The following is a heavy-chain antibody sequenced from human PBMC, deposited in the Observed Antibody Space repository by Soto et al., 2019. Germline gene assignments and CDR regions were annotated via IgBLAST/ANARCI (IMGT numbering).Heavy chain of an antibody. CDR2: IYAGGST. Sequence: EVQLVESGGGLIQPGVSLRLSCVVSGFTVSSDYMSWVRQAPGKGLECISVIYAGGSTYYAESVKGRFTISRDNSKNTLYLQMNSLRDDDKGVYYCAGPVASDYWGQGNRVTVYS. D-gene: IGHD5-12*01. J-gene: IGHJ4*02. V-gene: IGHV3-53*01. CDR1: GFTVSSDY. CDR3: AGPVASDY.